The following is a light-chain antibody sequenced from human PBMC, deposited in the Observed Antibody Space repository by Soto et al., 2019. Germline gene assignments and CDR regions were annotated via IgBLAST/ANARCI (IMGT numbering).Light chain of an antibody. CDR3: QHYSGDRAT. J-gene: IGKJ1*01. V-gene: IGKV1-5*03. Sequence: DILLTQSPSSLSASVGDRVTISCRASQSINKWLAWYQHKPGKAPNLLIYEVSTLHSGVPSRFSGSGSGTEFTLTISRLRPDDFATYYCQHYSGDRATFGQGTKVEI. CDR1: QSINKW. CDR2: EVS.